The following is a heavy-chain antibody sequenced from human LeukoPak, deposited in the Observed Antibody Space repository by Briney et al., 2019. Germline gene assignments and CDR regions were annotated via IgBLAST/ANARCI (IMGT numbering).Heavy chain of an antibody. Sequence: PGGSLRLSCAVSGFTFSSYWMHWVRQAPGKGLVWVSRMNSDGSSIKYADSVKGRFTISRDNAKNSLYLQMNSLRAEDTAVYYCARDRGLGWFDPWGQGTLVTVSS. V-gene: IGHV3-74*03. CDR3: ARDRGLGWFDP. CDR1: GFTFSSYW. J-gene: IGHJ5*02. D-gene: IGHD3-16*01. CDR2: MNSDGSSI.